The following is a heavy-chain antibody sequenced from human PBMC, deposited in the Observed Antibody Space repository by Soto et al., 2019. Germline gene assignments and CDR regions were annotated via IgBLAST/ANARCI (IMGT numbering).Heavy chain of an antibody. CDR1: GGSFSGYY. J-gene: IGHJ4*02. CDR3: ARGPDYDFWSGYWGVDY. Sequence: PSETLSLTCAVYGGSFSGYYWSWIRQPPGKGLEWNGEINHSGSTNYNPSLKSRVTISVDTSKNHFSLKLSSVTAADTAVYYCARGPDYDFWSGYWGVDYWGQGTLVTVSS. CDR2: INHSGST. V-gene: IGHV4-34*01. D-gene: IGHD3-3*01.